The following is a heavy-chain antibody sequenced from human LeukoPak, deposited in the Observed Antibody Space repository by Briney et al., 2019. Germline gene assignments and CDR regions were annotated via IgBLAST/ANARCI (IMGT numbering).Heavy chain of an antibody. CDR2: IYHSGST. Sequence: SETLSLTCAVSGYSISSGYYWGWIRQPPGKGLEWIGSIYHSGSTYYSPSLKSRVTISVDTSKNQFSLKLSSVTAADTAVYYCASLSGWLRDYWGQGTLVTVSS. CDR3: ASLSGWLRDY. J-gene: IGHJ4*02. CDR1: GYSISSGYY. V-gene: IGHV4-38-2*01. D-gene: IGHD6-19*01.